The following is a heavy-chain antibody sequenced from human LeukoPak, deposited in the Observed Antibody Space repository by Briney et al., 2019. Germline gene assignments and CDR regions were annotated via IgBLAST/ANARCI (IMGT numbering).Heavy chain of an antibody. V-gene: IGHV3-48*01. CDR3: ARDSIAVAANFDY. CDR2: ISSSSSTI. J-gene: IGHJ4*02. CDR1: GFTFSSYS. D-gene: IGHD6-19*01. Sequence: QTGGSLRLSCAASGFTFSSYSMNWVRQAPGKGLEWVSYISSSSSTIYYADSVKGRFTISRDNAKNSPYLQMNSLRAEDTAVYYCARDSIAVAANFDYWGQGTLVTVSS.